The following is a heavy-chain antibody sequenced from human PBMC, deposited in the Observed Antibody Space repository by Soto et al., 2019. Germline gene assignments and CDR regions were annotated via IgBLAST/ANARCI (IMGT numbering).Heavy chain of an antibody. D-gene: IGHD2-2*01. Sequence: PGGSLRLSCAASGFTFSSYAMSWVRQAPGKGLEWVSAISGSGGSTYYADSVKGRFTISRDNSKNTLYLQMNSLRAEDTAVYYCAKGYCSSTSCYSYYYYGMDVWGQGTTVTVSS. V-gene: IGHV3-23*01. J-gene: IGHJ6*02. CDR2: ISGSGGST. CDR1: GFTFSSYA. CDR3: AKGYCSSTSCYSYYYYGMDV.